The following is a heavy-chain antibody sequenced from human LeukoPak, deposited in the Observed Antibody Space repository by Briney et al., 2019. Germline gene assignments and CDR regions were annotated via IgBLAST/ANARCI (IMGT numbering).Heavy chain of an antibody. CDR2: TYYRSKWYN. V-gene: IGHV6-1*01. D-gene: IGHD1-26*01. Sequence: SQTLSLTCAISGDSVSSNSAAWNWIRQSPSRGLEWLGRTYYRSKWYNDYAVSVKSRITINPDTSKNQFSLQLNSVTPEDTAVYYCARGVQARELLPVWFDPWGQGTLVTVSS. CDR3: ARGVQARELLPVWFDP. CDR1: GDSVSSNSAA. J-gene: IGHJ5*02.